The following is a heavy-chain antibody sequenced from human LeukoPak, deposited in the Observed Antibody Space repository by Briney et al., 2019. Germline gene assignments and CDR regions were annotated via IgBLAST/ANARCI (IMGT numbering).Heavy chain of an antibody. J-gene: IGHJ4*02. CDR2: ISAYNGNT. V-gene: IGHV1-18*01. Sequence: GASVKVSCKASGYTFTSYGISWVRQAPGQGLEWMGWISAYNGNTNYAQKLQGRVTMTTDTSTSTAYMELRSLRSDDTAVYYCASMVAAAGTDYFDYWGQGTLVTVSS. CDR3: ASMVAAAGTDYFDY. CDR1: GYTFTSYG. D-gene: IGHD6-13*01.